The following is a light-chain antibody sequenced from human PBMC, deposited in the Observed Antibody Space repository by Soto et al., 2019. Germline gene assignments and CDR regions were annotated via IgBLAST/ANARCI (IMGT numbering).Light chain of an antibody. J-gene: IGKJ1*01. CDR3: HQYDMSPWT. V-gene: IGKV3-20*01. Sequence: EIVFAHSPGTLAISSGARATLSRRASQQVNYIYLAWYQQKPGQAPRLLIYGATDRDTGIPDRFSGSESGTDFTLTISRLEPEDFAVYYCHQYDMSPWTFGQGTKVDIK. CDR2: GAT. CDR1: QQVNYIY.